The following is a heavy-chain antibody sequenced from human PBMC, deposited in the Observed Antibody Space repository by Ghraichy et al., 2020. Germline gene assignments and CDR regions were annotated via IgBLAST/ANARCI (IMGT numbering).Heavy chain of an antibody. CDR1: GGSISSSSYY. CDR3: ARLSVAVAGVYFDY. J-gene: IGHJ4*02. CDR2: VYYYSGST. V-gene: IGHV4-39*01. Sequence: SKTLSLTCTVSGGSISSSSYYWGWIRQPPGKGLEWIGSVYYYSGSTYYNPSLKSRVTISVDTSKNQFSLKLSSVTAADTAVYYCARLSVAVAGVYFDYWGQGTLVTVSS. D-gene: IGHD6-19*01.